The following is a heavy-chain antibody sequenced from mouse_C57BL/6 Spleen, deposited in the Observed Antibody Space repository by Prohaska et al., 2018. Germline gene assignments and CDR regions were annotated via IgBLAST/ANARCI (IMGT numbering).Heavy chain of an antibody. V-gene: IGHV6-3*01. D-gene: IGHD1-1*01. Sequence: EVKLEESGGGLVQPGGSMKLPCVASGFTFINSWINWFRQSPEKGCEWVAQIRLKSENYATHYAESVKGRLTISRDDSKSSVYLQMNNLRAKDTGIYYCTGPGSSLGDWGQGTTLTVSS. CDR3: TGPGSSLGD. CDR2: IRLKSENYAT. CDR1: GFTFINSW. J-gene: IGHJ2*01.